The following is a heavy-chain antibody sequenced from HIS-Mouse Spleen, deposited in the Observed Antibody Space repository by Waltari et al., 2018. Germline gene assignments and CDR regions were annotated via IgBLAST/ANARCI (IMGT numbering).Heavy chain of an antibody. CDR2: ISYDGSNK. CDR1: GVAFRSYG. CDR3: ATLSWGYEYNSFDY. Sequence: QVQLVESGGGVVQPGRSLRRPCAAAGVAFRSYGMHWVRQAPGKGLEWVAVISYDGSNKYYADSVKGRFTISRDNSKNTLYLQMNSLRAEDTAVYYCATLSWGYEYNSFDYWGQGTLVTVSS. V-gene: IGHV3-30*03. D-gene: IGHD6-13*01. J-gene: IGHJ4*02.